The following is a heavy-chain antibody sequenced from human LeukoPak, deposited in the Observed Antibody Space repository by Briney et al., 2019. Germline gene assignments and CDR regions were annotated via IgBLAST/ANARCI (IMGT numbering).Heavy chain of an antibody. CDR3: ARDVGYSSSWSYFDY. D-gene: IGHD6-13*01. CDR1: GYTFTSYY. V-gene: IGHV1-46*01. Sequence: ASVKVSCKASGYTFTSYYMHWVRQAPGQGLEWMGIINPGGGSTSYAQKFQGRVTMTRDMSTSTVYMELSSLRSEDTAVYYCARDVGYSSSWSYFDYWGQGTLVTVSS. CDR2: INPGGGST. J-gene: IGHJ4*02.